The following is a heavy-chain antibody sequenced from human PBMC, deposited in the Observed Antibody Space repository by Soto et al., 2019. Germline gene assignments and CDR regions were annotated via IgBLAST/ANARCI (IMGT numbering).Heavy chain of an antibody. Sequence: PGGSLRLSCAASGFTFSSYAMSWVRQAPGKGLEWVSAISGSGGSTYYADSVKGRFTISRDNSKNTLYLQMNSLRAEDTAVYYCAKEEAYDFWSGYPRPYYYYGMDVWGQGTTVTVSS. J-gene: IGHJ6*02. V-gene: IGHV3-23*01. CDR3: AKEEAYDFWSGYPRPYYYYGMDV. CDR1: GFTFSSYA. D-gene: IGHD3-3*01. CDR2: ISGSGGST.